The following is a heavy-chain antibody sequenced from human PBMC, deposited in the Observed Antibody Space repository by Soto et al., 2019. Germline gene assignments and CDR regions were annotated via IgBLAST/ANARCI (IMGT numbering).Heavy chain of an antibody. CDR1: GFTFSSYS. V-gene: IGHV3-48*02. CDR3: ARESRFLEWLSLNWFDP. CDR2: ISSSSSTI. D-gene: IGHD3-3*01. J-gene: IGHJ5*02. Sequence: PGGSLRLSCAASGFTFSSYSMNWVRQAPGKGLEWVSYISSSSSTIYYADSLKGRFTISRDNAKNSLYLQMNSLRDEDTAVYYCARESRFLEWLSLNWFDPWGQGT.